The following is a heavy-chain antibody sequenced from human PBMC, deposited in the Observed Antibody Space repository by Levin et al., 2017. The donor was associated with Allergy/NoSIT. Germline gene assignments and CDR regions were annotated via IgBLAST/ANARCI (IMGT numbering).Heavy chain of an antibody. D-gene: IGHD3-3*01. V-gene: IGHV3-23*01. CDR1: GFSFSGYA. CDR2: VTGSGNSA. J-gene: IGHJ1*01. Sequence: GGSLRLSCVASGFSFSGYAMTWVRQAPGKGLEWVSTVTGSGNSAHYADSVKGRFTISRDNSKNTLYLQMNSLRAEDTALYYCVWSGDYSAEYFQYWGQGTLVTVSS. CDR3: VWSGDYSAEYFQY.